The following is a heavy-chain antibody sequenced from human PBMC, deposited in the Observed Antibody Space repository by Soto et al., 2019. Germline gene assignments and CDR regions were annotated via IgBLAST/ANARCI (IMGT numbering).Heavy chain of an antibody. D-gene: IGHD5-12*01. V-gene: IGHV4-59*08. CDR1: HYSLNRDY. Sequence: TPALTLTVHHYSLNRDYRCYIRQPPGKELEWIVYIYYSGSTNYNPSLKSRVTISVDTSKNQFSLKLSSVTAADTAVYYCARHGDLRGGYDYWGQRTQVSVSS. CDR3: ARHGDLRGGYDY. CDR2: IYYSGST. J-gene: IGHJ4*01.